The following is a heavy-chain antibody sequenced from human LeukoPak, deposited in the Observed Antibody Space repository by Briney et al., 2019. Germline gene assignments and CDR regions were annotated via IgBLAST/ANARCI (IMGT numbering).Heavy chain of an antibody. V-gene: IGHV4-30-4*01. CDR1: GGSISSGDYY. Sequence: SETLSLTCTVSGGSISSGDYYWSWIRQPPGKGLEWIGYIYYSGSTYYNPSLKSRVTISVDTSKNQFSLKLSSVTAADTAIYYCARRVTAEYYFDYWGQGTLVTVSS. CDR2: IYYSGST. D-gene: IGHD4-11*01. CDR3: ARRVTAEYYFDY. J-gene: IGHJ4*02.